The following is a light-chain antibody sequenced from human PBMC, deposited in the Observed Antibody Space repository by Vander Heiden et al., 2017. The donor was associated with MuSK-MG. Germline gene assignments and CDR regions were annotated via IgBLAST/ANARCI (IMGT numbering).Light chain of an antibody. CDR1: QDISSA. V-gene: IGKV1D-13*01. CDR2: AAS. Sequence: AIQLTQSPSSLSASVGDRVTITCRASQDISSALAWYQQKPGKAPKVLIYAASTLVSGVPLRFRGSGSGTDFTLTISSLQPEDFATYYCQQFINFPYTFGQGTKLEIK. J-gene: IGKJ2*01. CDR3: QQFINFPYT.